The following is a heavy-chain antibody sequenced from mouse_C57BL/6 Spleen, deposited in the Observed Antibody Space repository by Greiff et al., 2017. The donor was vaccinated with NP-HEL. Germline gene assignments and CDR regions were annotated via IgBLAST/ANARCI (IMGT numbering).Heavy chain of an antibody. V-gene: IGHV5-16*01. J-gene: IGHJ3*01. Sequence: EVKLVESEGGLVQPGSSMKLSCTASGFTFSDYYMAWVRQVPEKGLEWVANINYDGSSTYYLDSLKSRFIISRDNAKNILYLQMSSLKSEDTATYYCASPSMDGSFAYWGQGTLVTVSA. CDR3: ASPSMDGSFAY. CDR2: INYDGSST. CDR1: GFTFSDYY. D-gene: IGHD2-3*01.